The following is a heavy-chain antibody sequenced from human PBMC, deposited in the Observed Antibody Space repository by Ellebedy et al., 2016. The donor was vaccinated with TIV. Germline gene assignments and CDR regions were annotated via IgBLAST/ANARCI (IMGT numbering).Heavy chain of an antibody. D-gene: IGHD6-19*01. Sequence: SETLSLXCAVYGGSFSGYYWSWIRQPPGKGLEWIGEINHSGSTNYNPSLKSRVTISVDTSKNQFSLRLSSVTAADRAVYFCARRTSGTSEAGIDSWGQGIRVTVSS. V-gene: IGHV4-34*01. CDR1: GGSFSGYY. CDR3: ARRTSGTSEAGIDS. CDR2: INHSGST. J-gene: IGHJ4*02.